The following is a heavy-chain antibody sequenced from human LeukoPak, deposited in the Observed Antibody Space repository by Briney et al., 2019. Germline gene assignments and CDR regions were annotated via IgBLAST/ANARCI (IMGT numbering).Heavy chain of an antibody. V-gene: IGHV4-38-2*01. D-gene: IGHD3-3*01. CDR3: ARGYYDFWSGYNWFDP. Sequence: SETLSLTCAVSGYSISSGYYWGWFRQPPGQGLEWIGSIYHSGSTYYNPSLNSRVTISVDTSKNQFSLKLSSVTAADTAVYYCARGYYDFWSGYNWFDPWGQGTLVTVSS. J-gene: IGHJ5*02. CDR2: IYHSGST. CDR1: GYSISSGYY.